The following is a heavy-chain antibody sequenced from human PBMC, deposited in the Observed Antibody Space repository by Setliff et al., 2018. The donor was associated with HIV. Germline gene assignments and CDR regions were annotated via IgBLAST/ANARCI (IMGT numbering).Heavy chain of an antibody. Sequence: SETLSLTCTVSGGSISSSSHYWGWIRQSPGKGLEWIGSIYYSGSTYYNSSLKSRVTIFVGTSKNQLSLKLRSVTAADTAVYYCARLGRGIAVAGTRIDYWGRGTLGTVSS. CDR2: IYYSGST. CDR3: ARLGRGIAVAGTRIDY. J-gene: IGHJ4*02. D-gene: IGHD6-19*01. V-gene: IGHV4-39*01. CDR1: GGSISSSSHY.